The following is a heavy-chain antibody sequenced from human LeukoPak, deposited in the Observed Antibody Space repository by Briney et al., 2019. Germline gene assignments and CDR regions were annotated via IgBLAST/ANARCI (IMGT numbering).Heavy chain of an antibody. V-gene: IGHV1-69*01. J-gene: IGHJ4*02. CDR2: IIPIFGTA. Sequence: SVKVSCKASGGTFSSYAISWVRQAPGQGLEWMGGIIPIFGTANYAQKFQGRVTITADESTSTAYMELSSLRSEDTAVYYGPRYCSGGSCPFDYWGQGTLVTVSS. D-gene: IGHD2-15*01. CDR3: PRYCSGGSCPFDY. CDR1: GGTFSSYA.